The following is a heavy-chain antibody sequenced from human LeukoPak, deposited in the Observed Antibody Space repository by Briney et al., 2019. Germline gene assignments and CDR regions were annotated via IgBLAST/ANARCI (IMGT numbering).Heavy chain of an antibody. V-gene: IGHV4-39*01. CDR2: IYYSGST. CDR1: GGSISSSSYY. J-gene: IGHJ1*01. Sequence: TSETLSLTCTVSGGSISSSSYYWGWIRQPPGKGLEWIGSIYYSGSTYYNPSLKSRVTISVDTSKNQFSLKLSSVTAAATAVYYCASYRGAFFQHWGQGTLGTVSS. CDR3: ASYRGAFFQH. D-gene: IGHD4-23*01.